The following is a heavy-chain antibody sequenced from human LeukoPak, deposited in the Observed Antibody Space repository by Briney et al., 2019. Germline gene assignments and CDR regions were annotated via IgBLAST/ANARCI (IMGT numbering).Heavy chain of an antibody. CDR3: ARTGPDYYGSGSYPLHYYGMDF. D-gene: IGHD3-10*01. J-gene: IGHJ6*02. V-gene: IGHV1-18*04. Sequence: ASVKVSCKASGYTSTNYGISWVRQAPGQGLEWMMWVNVYNGKREYAQKFQGRVTLTTDTSTTTAYMELRSLRFDDTAVYYCARTGPDYYGSGSYPLHYYGMDFWGQGTTVTVAS. CDR2: VNVYNGKR. CDR1: GYTSTNYG.